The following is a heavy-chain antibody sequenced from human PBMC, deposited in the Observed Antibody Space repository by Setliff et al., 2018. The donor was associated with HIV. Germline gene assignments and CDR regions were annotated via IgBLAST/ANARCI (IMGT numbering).Heavy chain of an antibody. CDR2: IYISGST. CDR3: AREDYYDSSGDAFDI. D-gene: IGHD3-22*01. V-gene: IGHV4-61*02. CDR1: GGSISSGNDY. J-gene: IGHJ3*02. Sequence: SETLSLTCTVSGGSISSGNDYWNWNRQPAGKGLEWIGRIYISGSTNYNPSLESRVTISLDTSKNQFSLKLRSVTAADTAVYYCAREDYYDSSGDAFDIWGQGTMVTVSS.